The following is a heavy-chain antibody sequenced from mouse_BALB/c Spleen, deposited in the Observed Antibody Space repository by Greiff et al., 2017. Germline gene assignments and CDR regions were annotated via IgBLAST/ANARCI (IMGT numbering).Heavy chain of an antibody. CDR1: GFNIKDYY. V-gene: IGHV14-1*02. CDR2: IDPENGNT. Sequence: VQLQQSGAELVRPGALVKLSCKASGFNIKDYYMPWVKQRPEQGLEWIGWIDPENGNTIYDPKFQGKASITADTSSNTAYLQLSSLTSEDTAVYYCARVGYGNYGAMDYWGQGTSVTVSS. CDR3: ARVGYGNYGAMDY. J-gene: IGHJ4*01. D-gene: IGHD2-10*02.